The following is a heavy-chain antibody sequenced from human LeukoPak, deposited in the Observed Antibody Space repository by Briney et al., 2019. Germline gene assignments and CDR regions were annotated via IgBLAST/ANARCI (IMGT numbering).Heavy chain of an antibody. Sequence: PGRSLRLSCAASGFTFSSYWMSWVRQAPGKGLQWVANINQDGNEKYYVDSVKGRFTISRDNAKNSLYLQMNSLRAEDTAVYYCARDRIVGATQRNTDYWGQGTLVTVSS. V-gene: IGHV3-7*01. CDR1: GFTFSSYW. CDR3: ARDRIVGATQRNTDY. CDR2: INQDGNEK. D-gene: IGHD1-26*01. J-gene: IGHJ4*02.